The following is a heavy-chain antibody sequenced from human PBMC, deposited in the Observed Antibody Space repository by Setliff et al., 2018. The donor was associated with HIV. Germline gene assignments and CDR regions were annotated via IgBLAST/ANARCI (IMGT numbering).Heavy chain of an antibody. J-gene: IGHJ3*02. Sequence: SETLSLTCTVSGGSISSYYWSWIRQPAGKRLEFIGRISAAGTINYNPSLRSRVTISIATSKGQFSLRLHSVTAADTAVYYCARVPVAGTARGVFDIWGQGTMVTVSS. CDR2: ISAAGTI. CDR3: ARVPVAGTARGVFDI. V-gene: IGHV4-4*07. D-gene: IGHD6-19*01. CDR1: GGSISSYY.